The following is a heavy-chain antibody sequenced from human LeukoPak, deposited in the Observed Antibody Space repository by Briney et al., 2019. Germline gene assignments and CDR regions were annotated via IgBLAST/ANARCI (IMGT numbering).Heavy chain of an antibody. CDR3: AKSVAIYFYYGLDV. CDR1: GFTFSAYN. CDR2: ISGSGGST. J-gene: IGHJ6*02. Sequence: GGSLRLSCAASGFTFSAYNMIWVRQTPGKGLGWVSAISGSGGSTYYADSVKGRFTISRDNSKNTLFLQMNSLRAEDTAPYYCAKSVAIYFYYGLDVWGQGTTVAVSS. V-gene: IGHV3-23*01. D-gene: IGHD3-3*01.